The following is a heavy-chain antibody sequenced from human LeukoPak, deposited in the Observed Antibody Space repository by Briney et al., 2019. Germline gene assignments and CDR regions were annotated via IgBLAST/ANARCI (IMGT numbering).Heavy chain of an antibody. Sequence: GGSLRLSCAASGFTFSSYSMNWVRQSPGKGLEWVSSISSSSSYIYYADSVKGRFTISRDNAKNSLYLQMNSLRAEDTAVYYCARSTTVADDAFDIWGQGTMVTVSS. CDR2: ISSSSSYI. J-gene: IGHJ3*02. CDR1: GFTFSSYS. V-gene: IGHV3-21*01. CDR3: ARSTTVADDAFDI. D-gene: IGHD5/OR15-5a*01.